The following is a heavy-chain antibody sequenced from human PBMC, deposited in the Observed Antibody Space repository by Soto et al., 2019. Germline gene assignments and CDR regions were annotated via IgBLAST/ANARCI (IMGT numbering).Heavy chain of an antibody. CDR3: ARLRGRSFDY. CDR2: IYPGYSDS. Sequence: PGESLKISCKGSGYSFTNYWIGWVRQMPGKGLEWMGIIYPGYSDSRYSPSFQGQVTISADKSTSTAYLQWSSLKASDTAMYYCARLRGRSFDYWGQGTLVTVSS. J-gene: IGHJ4*02. CDR1: GYSFTNYW. D-gene: IGHD2-15*01. V-gene: IGHV5-51*01.